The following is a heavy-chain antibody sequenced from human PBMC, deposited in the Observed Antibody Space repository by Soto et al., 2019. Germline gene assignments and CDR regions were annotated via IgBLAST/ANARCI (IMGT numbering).Heavy chain of an antibody. CDR3: AREVVLMVYAGAFDI. V-gene: IGHV1-46*01. CDR2: INPSGGST. J-gene: IGHJ3*02. CDR1: GYTFTSYY. D-gene: IGHD2-8*01. Sequence: SVKVSCRASGYTFTSYYMHWVRQAPGQGLEWMGIINPSGGSTSYAQKFQGRVTMTRDTSTSTVYMELSSLRSEDTAVYYCAREVVLMVYAGAFDIWGQGTMVTVSS.